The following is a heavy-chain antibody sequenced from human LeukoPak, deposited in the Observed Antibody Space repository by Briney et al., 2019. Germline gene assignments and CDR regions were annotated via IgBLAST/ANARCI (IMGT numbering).Heavy chain of an antibody. CDR1: GGSFSGYY. V-gene: IGHV4-34*01. CDR3: AREGLYDYVWGSYRALGY. CDR2: INHSGST. J-gene: IGHJ4*02. Sequence: SETLSLTCAVYGGSFSGYYWSWIRQPPGKGLEWIGEINHSGSTNYNPSLKSRVTISVDTSKNQFSLKLSSVTAADTAVYYCAREGLYDYVWGSYRALGYWGQGTLVTVSS. D-gene: IGHD3-16*02.